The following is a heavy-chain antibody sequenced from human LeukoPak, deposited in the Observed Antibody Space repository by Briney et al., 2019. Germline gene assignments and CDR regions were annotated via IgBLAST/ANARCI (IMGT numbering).Heavy chain of an antibody. CDR2: IYYSGST. Sequence: SQTLSLTCTVSGGSISSYYWSWIRQPPGKGLEWIGYIYYSGSTNYNPSLKSRVTISVDTSKNQFSLKLSSVTAADTAVYYCARGIAAAGTVFDYWGQGTLVTVSS. CDR3: ARGIAAAGTVFDY. CDR1: GGSISSYY. V-gene: IGHV4-59*08. D-gene: IGHD6-13*01. J-gene: IGHJ4*02.